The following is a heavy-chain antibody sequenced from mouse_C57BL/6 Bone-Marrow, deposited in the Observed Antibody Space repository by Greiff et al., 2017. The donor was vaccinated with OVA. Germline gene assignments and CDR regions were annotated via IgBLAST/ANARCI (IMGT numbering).Heavy chain of an antibody. CDR3: ARRDGYDYTWFAY. CDR1: GYTFTDYN. J-gene: IGHJ3*01. V-gene: IGHV1-22*01. Sequence: EVQLQQSGPELVKPGASVKMSCKASGYTFTDYNMHWVKQSHGKSLEWIGSINPNNGGTSYNQKFKGTAPLTVNKSSSTAYMGLRSLTSEDSAVYYCARRDGYDYTWFAYWGQGTLVTVSA. CDR2: INPNNGGT. D-gene: IGHD2-4*01.